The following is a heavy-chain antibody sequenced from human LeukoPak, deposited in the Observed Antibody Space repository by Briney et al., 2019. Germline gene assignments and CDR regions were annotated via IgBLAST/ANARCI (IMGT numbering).Heavy chain of an antibody. CDR3: ARSGSLMATMDY. D-gene: IGHD5-24*01. Sequence: GGSLRLSCAASGFTVSSNYMSWVRQAPGKGLEWVSVIYSGGSTYYADSVKGRFTISRDNSKNTLYLQMNSLRAEDTAVYYCARSGSLMATMDYWGQGTLVTVSS. CDR1: GFTVSSNY. V-gene: IGHV3-66*01. J-gene: IGHJ4*02. CDR2: IYSGGST.